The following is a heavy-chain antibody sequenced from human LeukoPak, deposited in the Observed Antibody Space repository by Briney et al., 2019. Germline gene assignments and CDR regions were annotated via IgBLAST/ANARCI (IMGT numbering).Heavy chain of an antibody. V-gene: IGHV3-21*01. Sequence: KSGGSLRLSCAASEFTFSSYSMNWVRQAPGKGLEWVSSISSSSSYIYYADSVKGRFTISRDNAKNSLYLQMNSLRAEDTAVYYCARVLLNYGGNPLDGMDVWGQGTTVTVSS. CDR2: ISSSSSYI. J-gene: IGHJ6*02. D-gene: IGHD4-23*01. CDR1: EFTFSSYS. CDR3: ARVLLNYGGNPLDGMDV.